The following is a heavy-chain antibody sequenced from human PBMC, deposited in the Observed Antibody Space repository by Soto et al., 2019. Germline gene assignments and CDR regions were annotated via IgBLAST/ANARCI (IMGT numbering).Heavy chain of an antibody. Sequence: XXRQAPGKGLEWVAVISYGGSNKYYADSVKGRFTISRDNSKNTLYLQMNSLRAEDTAVYYCAKGPTATTGDAFDIWGQGTMVTVSS. D-gene: IGHD4-17*01. CDR3: AKGPTATTGDAFDI. V-gene: IGHV3-30*18. J-gene: IGHJ3*02. CDR2: ISYGGSNK.